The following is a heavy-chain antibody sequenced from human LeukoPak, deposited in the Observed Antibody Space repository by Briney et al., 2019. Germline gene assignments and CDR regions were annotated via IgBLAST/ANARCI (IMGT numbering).Heavy chain of an antibody. CDR1: GFTFSSYS. V-gene: IGHV3-21*01. Sequence: GGSLRLSCAASGFTFSSYSMNWVRQAPGKGLEWVSSISSGSRYIYYADSVKGQFTISRDNAKNSLYLQMNSLRAEDTAVYYCARVGDEVAEDDYWGQGTLVTVSS. D-gene: IGHD1-26*01. J-gene: IGHJ4*02. CDR2: ISSGSRYI. CDR3: ARVGDEVAEDDY.